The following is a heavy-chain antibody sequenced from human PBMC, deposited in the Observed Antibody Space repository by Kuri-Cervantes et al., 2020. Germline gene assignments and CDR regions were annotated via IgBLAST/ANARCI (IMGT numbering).Heavy chain of an antibody. CDR2: ISGSGGST. Sequence: GGSLRLSCAASGFTFSSYAMSWVRQAPGKGLEWVSAISGSGGSTYYADSVKGRFTTSRDNSKNTLYLQMNSLRAEDTAVYYCARVAYHYYAMDVWGQGTMVTVSS. CDR1: GFTFSSYA. CDR3: ARVAYHYYAMDV. D-gene: IGHD3-3*02. J-gene: IGHJ6*02. V-gene: IGHV3-23*01.